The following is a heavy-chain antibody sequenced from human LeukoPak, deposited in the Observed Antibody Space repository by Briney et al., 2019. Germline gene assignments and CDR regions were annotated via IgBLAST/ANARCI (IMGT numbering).Heavy chain of an antibody. Sequence: GASVKVSCKASGYTFTGYYMHWVRQAPGQGLEWMGWINPNSGGTNSAQKFQDRVTMTRDTSISTAYMELNRLRSDDTAVYYCASTPETYYYDSSGSHASDIWGQGTMVTVSS. CDR2: INPNSGGT. CDR1: GYTFTGYY. J-gene: IGHJ3*02. D-gene: IGHD3-22*01. V-gene: IGHV1-2*02. CDR3: ASTPETYYYDSSGSHASDI.